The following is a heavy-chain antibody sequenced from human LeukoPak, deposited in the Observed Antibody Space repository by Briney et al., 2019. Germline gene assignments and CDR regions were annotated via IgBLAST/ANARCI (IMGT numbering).Heavy chain of an antibody. J-gene: IGHJ4*02. CDR2: IYSGGSA. V-gene: IGHV3-53*01. Sequence: PGGSLRLSRAASGFTVSSNYMTWVRQAPGKGLEWVSVIYSGGSAYYADSVKGRFTISRDNSKNTLYLQMNSLRAEDTAVYYCARGELDTAMVVSYYFDYWGQGTLVTVSS. CDR1: GFTVSSNY. D-gene: IGHD5-18*01. CDR3: ARGELDTAMVVSYYFDY.